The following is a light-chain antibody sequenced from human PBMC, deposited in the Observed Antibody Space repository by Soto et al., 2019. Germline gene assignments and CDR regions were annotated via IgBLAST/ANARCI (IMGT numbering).Light chain of an antibody. CDR3: HLA. Sequence: EIVLTQSPGTLSLSPGERATLSCRASQSVSSSYLAWYQQKPGQAPRLLIYGASSRATGIPDRFSGSGSGTDFTLTISRLEPEDFAVYYCHLAFGQGTKVEIK. V-gene: IGKV3-20*01. CDR1: QSVSSSY. J-gene: IGKJ1*01. CDR2: GAS.